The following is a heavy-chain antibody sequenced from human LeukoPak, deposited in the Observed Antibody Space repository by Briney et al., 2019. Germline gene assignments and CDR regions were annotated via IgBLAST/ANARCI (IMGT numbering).Heavy chain of an antibody. Sequence: SETLSLTCTVSGGSISSYYWSWIRQPPGKGLEWIGYIYYSGSTNYNPSLKSRISISVDTSKNQFSLKLSSVTAADTAVYYCARVTYYYDSSGYSPGHNWFDPWGQGTLVTVSS. D-gene: IGHD3-22*01. CDR2: IYYSGST. V-gene: IGHV4-59*08. CDR1: GGSISSYY. CDR3: ARVTYYYDSSGYSPGHNWFDP. J-gene: IGHJ5*02.